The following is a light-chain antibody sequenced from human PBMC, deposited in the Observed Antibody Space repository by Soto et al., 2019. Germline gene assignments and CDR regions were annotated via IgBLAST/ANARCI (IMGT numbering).Light chain of an antibody. Sequence: IVMTQSPLSLPVTPGEPASISCRSSQSLLHGNGYNYLDWYLQKPGQSPQLLICLGSNRASGVPDRFSGSGSGTDFTLKISRVEAEDVGVYYCMQTLQTPWTFGQGTKVEIK. CDR2: LGS. J-gene: IGKJ1*01. CDR1: QSLLHGNGYNY. CDR3: MQTLQTPWT. V-gene: IGKV2-28*01.